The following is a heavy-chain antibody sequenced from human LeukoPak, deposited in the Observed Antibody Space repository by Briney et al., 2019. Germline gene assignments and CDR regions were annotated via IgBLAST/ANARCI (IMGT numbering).Heavy chain of an antibody. CDR3: ARRVPNEVITDYFDY. CDR1: GFSLSSYS. Sequence: GGSLRLSCVASGFSLSSYSMNWVRQAPGKGLEWISFIHSSGGIIFYAESVKGRFTISRDNAKNSLFLQMNSLRAEDTAVYYCARRVPNEVITDYFDYWGPGTLVTVSS. CDR2: IHSSGGII. D-gene: IGHD3-16*01. V-gene: IGHV3-48*04. J-gene: IGHJ4*02.